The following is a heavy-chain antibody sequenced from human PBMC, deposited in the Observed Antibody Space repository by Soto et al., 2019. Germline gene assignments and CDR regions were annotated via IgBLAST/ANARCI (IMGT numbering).Heavy chain of an antibody. V-gene: IGHV3-30*04. CDR1: GFTFSSYA. J-gene: IGHJ6*02. D-gene: IGHD3-3*01. CDR3: ARDRYSYYDFWSGSLPYYYYGMDV. CDR2: ISYDGSNK. Sequence: GGSLRLSCAAYGFTFSSYAMHWVRQAPGKGLEWVAVISYDGSNKYYADSVKGRFTISRDNSKNTLYLQMNSLRAEDTAVYYCARDRYSYYDFWSGSLPYYYYGMDVWGQGTTVTVSS.